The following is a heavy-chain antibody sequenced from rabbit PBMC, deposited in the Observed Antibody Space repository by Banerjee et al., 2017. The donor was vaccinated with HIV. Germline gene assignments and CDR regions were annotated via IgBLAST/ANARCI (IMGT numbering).Heavy chain of an antibody. J-gene: IGHJ4*01. CDR2: IAADSSGST. D-gene: IGHD1-1*01. CDR1: GFDFSSNV. V-gene: IGHV1S45*01. CDR3: AKRGGAFNYNPFKL. Sequence: QEQLEESGGGLVKPGGTLTLTCTASGFDFSSNVMCWVRQAPGKGPEWSACIAADSSGSTYYASWAKGRFTISKTSSTTVTLQMTSLTAADTATYFCAKRGGAFNYNPFKLWGQGTLVTVS.